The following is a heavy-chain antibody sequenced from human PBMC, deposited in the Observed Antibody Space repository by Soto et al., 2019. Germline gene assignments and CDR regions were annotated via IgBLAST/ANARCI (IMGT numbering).Heavy chain of an antibody. Sequence: TSETLSLTCTVSGGSISSYYWSWIRQPPGKGLEWIGYIYYSGSTNYNPSLKSRVTISVDTSKNQFSLKLSSVTAADTAVYYCARGGSSSWDPFDYWGQGTLVTVSS. D-gene: IGHD6-13*01. V-gene: IGHV4-59*01. J-gene: IGHJ4*02. CDR1: GGSISSYY. CDR3: ARGGSSSWDPFDY. CDR2: IYYSGST.